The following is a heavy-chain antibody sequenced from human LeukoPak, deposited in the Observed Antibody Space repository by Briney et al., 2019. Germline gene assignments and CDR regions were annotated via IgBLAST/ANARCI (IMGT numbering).Heavy chain of an antibody. J-gene: IGHJ3*02. CDR1: GFTFSSYG. D-gene: IGHD2-2*01. Sequence: PGRSLRFSCAASGFTFSSYGMHWVRQAPGKGLEWVAVIWYDGSNKYYADSVKGRFTISRDNSKNTLYLQMNSLRADDTALYYCAKGPSEDIVVVPAAMPDAFDIWGQGTMVTVSS. V-gene: IGHV3-33*06. CDR2: IWYDGSNK. CDR3: AKGPSEDIVVVPAAMPDAFDI.